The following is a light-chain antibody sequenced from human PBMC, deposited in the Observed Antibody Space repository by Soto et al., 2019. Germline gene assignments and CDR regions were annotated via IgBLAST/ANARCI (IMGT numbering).Light chain of an antibody. Sequence: XXGERATINCKSSQSVLYSSNNKNYLAWYQQKPGQPPKLPIYWASTRESGVPDRFSGSGSGTDFTLTISSLQAEDVAVYYCQQYYSTPHTFGQGTKLEIK. CDR2: WAS. CDR3: QQYYSTPHT. CDR1: QSVLYSSNNKNY. J-gene: IGKJ2*01. V-gene: IGKV4-1*01.